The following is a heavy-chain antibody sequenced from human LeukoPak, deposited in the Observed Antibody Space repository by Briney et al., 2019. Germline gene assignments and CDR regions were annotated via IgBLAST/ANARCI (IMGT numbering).Heavy chain of an antibody. D-gene: IGHD6-6*01. CDR3: ASSIAAFFDY. CDR1: GGSISSGSYY. Sequence: PSETLSLTCTVSGGSISSGSYYWSWIRQPAGKGLEWIGRIYTSGSTNYNPSLKSRVTISVDTSKNQFSLKLSSVTAADTAVYYCASSIAAFFDYWGQRTLVTVSS. V-gene: IGHV4-61*02. J-gene: IGHJ4*02. CDR2: IYTSGST.